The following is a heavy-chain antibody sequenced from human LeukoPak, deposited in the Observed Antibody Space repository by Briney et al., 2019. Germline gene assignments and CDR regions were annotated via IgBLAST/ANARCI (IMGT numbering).Heavy chain of an antibody. V-gene: IGHV3-72*01. CDR2: TRNKANSYTT. CDR3: ARLLGSGSYYNGDY. D-gene: IGHD3-10*01. CDR1: GFTFSSYT. Sequence: PGGSLRLSCAASGFTFSSYTMNWVRQAPGKGLEWVGRTRNKANSYTTDYAASVKGRFTISRDDSKNLLYLQMSSLKIEDTAMYYCARLLGSGSYYNGDYWGQGTLVTVSS. J-gene: IGHJ4*02.